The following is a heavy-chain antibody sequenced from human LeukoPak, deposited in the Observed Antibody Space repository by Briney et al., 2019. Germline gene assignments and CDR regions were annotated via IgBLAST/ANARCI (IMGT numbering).Heavy chain of an antibody. V-gene: IGHV3-66*01. J-gene: IGHJ3*02. CDR2: IYSGGTT. CDR3: ARGPYGSSGTPDAFDI. Sequence: GGSLRLSCAASGFTVSSNYMSWVRQAPGKGLEWVSVIYSGGTTHYADSVKGRFTISRDNSKNTLYLQMNSLRAEDTAVYYCARGPYGSSGTPDAFDIWGQGTMVTVSS. D-gene: IGHD3-10*01. CDR1: GFTVSSNY.